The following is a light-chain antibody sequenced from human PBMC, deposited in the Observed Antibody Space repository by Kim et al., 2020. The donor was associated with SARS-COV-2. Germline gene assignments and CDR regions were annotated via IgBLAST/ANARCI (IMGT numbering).Light chain of an antibody. J-gene: IGLJ1*01. CDR2: NNN. CDR1: GSNIGSNP. CDR3: GPWDHSLRAYV. Sequence: QSVLTQPPSASGTPGQRVTISCSGSGSNIGSNPVNWYQLLPRTAPKLRIYNNNQRPSGVPDRFSGSKSGTSAPLAINSLQSEDEADYYCGPWDHSLRAYVWGTGTKVAVL. V-gene: IGLV1-44*01.